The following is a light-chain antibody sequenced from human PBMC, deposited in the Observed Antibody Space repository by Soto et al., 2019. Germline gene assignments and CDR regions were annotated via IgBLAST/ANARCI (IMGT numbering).Light chain of an antibody. J-gene: IGKJ4*01. V-gene: IGKV3D-20*02. CDR3: QQRSDWPLT. CDR1: QTVSSNY. CDR2: GAS. Sequence: PGERATLSFRASQTVSSNYLAWCQQRPGQAPRLLIYGASTRAAGIPDRFSGTGSGTDFTLSISSLEPEDFAVYFCQQRSDWPLTFGGGTKVDIK.